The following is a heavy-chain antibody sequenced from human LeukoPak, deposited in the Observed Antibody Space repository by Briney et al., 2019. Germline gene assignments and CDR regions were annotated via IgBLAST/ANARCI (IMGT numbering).Heavy chain of an antibody. J-gene: IGHJ4*02. V-gene: IGHV4-59*01. Sequence: SETLSLTCTVSGGSISSYYWSWIRQPPGKGLEWIGYIYYSGSTNYNPSLKSRVTISVDTPKNQFSLKLSSVTAADTAVYYCARGPTAGDPFYYFDYWGQGTLVTVSS. D-gene: IGHD6-13*01. CDR3: ARGPTAGDPFYYFDY. CDR2: IYYSGST. CDR1: GGSISSYY.